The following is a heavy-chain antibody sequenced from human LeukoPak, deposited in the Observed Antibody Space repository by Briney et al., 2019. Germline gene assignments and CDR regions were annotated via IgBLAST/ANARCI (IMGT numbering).Heavy chain of an antibody. V-gene: IGHV3-64D*09. J-gene: IGHJ4*02. CDR1: GFPFSNFA. CDR2: SSSNGGST. Sequence: TGGSLRLSCSASGFPFSNFATHWVLQAPGKGLEYVSGSSSNGGSTYYADSVKGRFTISRDNSKNTLYLQMSSLRTEDTAVYYCVKDRYSSSWYPDYWGQGTLVTVSS. D-gene: IGHD6-13*01. CDR3: VKDRYSSSWYPDY.